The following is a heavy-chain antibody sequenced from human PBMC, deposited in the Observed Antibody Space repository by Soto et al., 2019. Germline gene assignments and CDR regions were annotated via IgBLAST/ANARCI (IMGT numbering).Heavy chain of an antibody. D-gene: IGHD3-16*01. J-gene: IGHJ4*02. Sequence: EGSLILSCAASGFMSSTDAMHWVRQAPGKGLEWVAVITYDGSNKYYADSVKGRFTISRDDSKNTLYLQMNSLRAEDTAVYHCAFGNLSYYFDYWGQGTPVTVSS. V-gene: IGHV3-33*05. CDR3: AFGNLSYYFDY. CDR2: ITYDGSNK. CDR1: GFMSSTDA.